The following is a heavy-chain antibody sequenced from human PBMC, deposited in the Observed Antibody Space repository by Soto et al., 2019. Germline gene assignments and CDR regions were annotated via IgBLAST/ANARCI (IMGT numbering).Heavy chain of an antibody. D-gene: IGHD6-13*01. Sequence: QITLKESGPTLVKPTQALTLTCTFSGLSLSTRRVGVGWIRQPPGKALEWLALVYWDDDKRYSPSLKSRLTITKATSKNQVVLTMTNMGPVDTATYSAAHSTDSSSWYGDAFDIWGQGTMVTVSS. CDR2: VYWDDDK. V-gene: IGHV2-5*02. CDR1: GLSLSTRRVG. J-gene: IGHJ3*02. CDR3: AHSTDSSSWYGDAFDI.